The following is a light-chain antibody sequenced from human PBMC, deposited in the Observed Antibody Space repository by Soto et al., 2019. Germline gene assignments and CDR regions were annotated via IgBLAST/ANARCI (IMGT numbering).Light chain of an antibody. V-gene: IGKV1D-12*01. CDR3: QQANIFPLT. CDR2: GAS. J-gene: IGKJ4*01. CDR1: QGISSW. Sequence: DIQMTQSPVSVSASVGDRVTISCRASQGISSWLAWYQQKPGKAPKFLIYGASSLQSGVPSRFSGRGSGTNFTLTISCLQHEEFATYYCQQANIFPLTFGGGTNVEV.